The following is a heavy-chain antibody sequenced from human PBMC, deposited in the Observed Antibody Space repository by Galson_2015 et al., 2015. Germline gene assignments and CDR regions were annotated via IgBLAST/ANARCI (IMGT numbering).Heavy chain of an antibody. V-gene: IGHV4-34*01. CDR1: SGSFRGYS. D-gene: IGHD3-10*01. CDR2: INHSGST. CDR3: ARGAPGD. J-gene: IGHJ4*02. Sequence: SETLSLTCAVYSGSFRGYSWTWIRQPPGQGLEWIGDINHSGSTNYNPSLKSRVAISVDTSKNQFSLKLASVTAADTAVYYCARGAPGDWGQGTLVTVSS.